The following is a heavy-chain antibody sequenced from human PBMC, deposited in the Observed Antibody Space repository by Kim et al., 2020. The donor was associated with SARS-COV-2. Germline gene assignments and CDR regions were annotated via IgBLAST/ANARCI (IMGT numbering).Heavy chain of an antibody. Sequence: YADSLKGRFTISRDNATNSLYLQMNSLRAEDTAVYYCARSRTDTGIFDYWGQGTLVTVSS. V-gene: IGHV3-21*01. D-gene: IGHD1-26*01. J-gene: IGHJ4*02. CDR3: ARSRTDTGIFDY.